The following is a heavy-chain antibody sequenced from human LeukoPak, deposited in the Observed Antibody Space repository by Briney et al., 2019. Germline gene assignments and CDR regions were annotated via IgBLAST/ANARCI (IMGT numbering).Heavy chain of an antibody. D-gene: IGHD3-22*01. J-gene: IGHJ5*02. V-gene: IGHV1-2*02. Sequence: GASVKVSCKASGYTFTGYYMHWVRQAPGQGLEWMGWINPNSGGTNYAQKFQGRVTMTRDTSISTAYMELSRLRSDDTAVYYCARAPGHYYDSSGYWIQGRWFDPWGQGTLVTVSS. CDR1: GYTFTGYY. CDR3: ARAPGHYYDSSGYWIQGRWFDP. CDR2: INPNSGGT.